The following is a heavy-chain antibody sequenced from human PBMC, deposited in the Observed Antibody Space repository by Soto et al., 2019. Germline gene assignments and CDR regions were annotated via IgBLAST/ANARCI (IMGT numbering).Heavy chain of an antibody. CDR3: ARDHYVYDRWNGYGYYYGMDV. Sequence: SQTLSLTCAVYGGSFSGYYWNWIRQPPGKGLEWIGEINHSGSTNYNPSLKSRVTISVDTSKNQFSLKLSSVTAADTAVYYCARDHYVYDRWNGYGYYYGMDVWGQGTTVNVS. V-gene: IGHV4-34*01. D-gene: IGHD3-3*01. CDR2: INHSGST. CDR1: GGSFSGYY. J-gene: IGHJ6*02.